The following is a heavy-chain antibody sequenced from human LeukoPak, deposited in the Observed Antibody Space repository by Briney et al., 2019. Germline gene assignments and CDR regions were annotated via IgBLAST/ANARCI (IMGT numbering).Heavy chain of an antibody. D-gene: IGHD3-10*01. J-gene: IGHJ4*02. CDR1: GGSFSDYY. CDR3: ARGGGYGSGSYYTPYYFDY. V-gene: IGHV4-34*01. CDR2: INHGGST. Sequence: SETLSLTCAVYGGSFSDYYWSWIRQPPGKGLEWIGEINHGGSTNYNPSLKSRVTISEDTSKNQFSLKLSSVTAADTAVYYCARGGGYGSGSYYTPYYFDYWGQGTLVTVSS.